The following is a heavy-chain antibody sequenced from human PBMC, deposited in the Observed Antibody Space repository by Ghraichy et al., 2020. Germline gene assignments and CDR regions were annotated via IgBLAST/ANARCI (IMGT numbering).Heavy chain of an antibody. J-gene: IGHJ4*02. CDR3: ARGADIVVVVAATDY. Sequence: GGSLRLSCAASGFTFSSYSMNWVRQAPGKGLEWVSYISSSSSTIYYADSVKGRFTISRDNAKNSLYLQMNSLRDEDTAVYYCARGADIVVVVAATDYWGQGTLVTVSS. V-gene: IGHV3-48*02. CDR2: ISSSSSTI. D-gene: IGHD2-15*01. CDR1: GFTFSSYS.